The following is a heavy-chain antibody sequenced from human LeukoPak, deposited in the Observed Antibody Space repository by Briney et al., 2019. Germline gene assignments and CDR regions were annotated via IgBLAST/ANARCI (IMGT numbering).Heavy chain of an antibody. J-gene: IGHJ4*02. CDR3: ASYADYVDY. CDR1: GFTFSSYS. D-gene: IGHD3-16*01. CDR2: ISSSSSTI. V-gene: IGHV3-48*01. Sequence: GGSLRLSCAASGFTFSSYSMNWVRQAPGKGLEWVSYISSSSSTIYYADSVKGRFTISRDNSKNTLYLQMNSLRVEDTAVYYCASYADYVDYWGQGTLVTVSS.